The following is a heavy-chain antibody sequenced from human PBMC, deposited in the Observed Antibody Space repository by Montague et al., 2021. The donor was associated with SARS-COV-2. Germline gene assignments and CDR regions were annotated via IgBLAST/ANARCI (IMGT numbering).Heavy chain of an antibody. J-gene: IGHJ5*02. CDR1: GFTFSSFT. CDR2: ISGSGGST. V-gene: IGHV3-23*01. D-gene: IGHD4-17*01. CDR3: TGADNYGS. Sequence: SLRLSCAASGFTFSSFTMSWVRLAPGKGLEWVSTISGSGGSTWYADSVKGRFTISRDNSKSMPFLQMNSLRAEDTALYYCTGADNYGSWGRGTLVTVSS.